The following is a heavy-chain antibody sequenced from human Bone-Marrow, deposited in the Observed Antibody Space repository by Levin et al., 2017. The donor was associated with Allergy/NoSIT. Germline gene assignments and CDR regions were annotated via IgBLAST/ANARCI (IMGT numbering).Heavy chain of an antibody. CDR2: INPNSGGT. Sequence: ASVKVSCKASGYTFTGYYMHWVRQAPGQGLEWMGWINPNSGGTNYAQKFQGRVTMTRDTSISTAYMELSRLRSDDTAVYYCARDRIDEIVLMVYAESGNWFDPWGQGTLVTVSS. D-gene: IGHD2-8*01. J-gene: IGHJ5*02. CDR1: GYTFTGYY. V-gene: IGHV1-2*02. CDR3: ARDRIDEIVLMVYAESGNWFDP.